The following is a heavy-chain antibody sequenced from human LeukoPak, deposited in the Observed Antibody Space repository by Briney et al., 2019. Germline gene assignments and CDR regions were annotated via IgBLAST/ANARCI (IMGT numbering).Heavy chain of an antibody. CDR1: GGSISSSSYY. CDR2: IYYSGST. D-gene: IGHD1-26*01. J-gene: IGHJ4*02. CDR3: ARGPWGLRRPAGDYFDY. Sequence: KPSETLSLTCTVSGGSISSSSYYWGWIRQPPGKGLEWIGSIYYSGSTYYNPSLKSRVTISVDTSKNQFSLKLSSVTAADTAVYYCARGPWGLRRPAGDYFDYWGQGTLVTVSS. V-gene: IGHV4-39*01.